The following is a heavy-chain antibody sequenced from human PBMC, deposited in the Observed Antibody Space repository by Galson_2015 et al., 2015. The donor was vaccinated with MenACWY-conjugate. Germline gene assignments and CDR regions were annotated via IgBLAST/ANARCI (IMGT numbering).Heavy chain of an antibody. D-gene: IGHD6-13*01. Sequence: CAISGDSVSSNSAAWNWIRQSPSRGLEWLGRTYYRSKWYNDYAVSVKSRITINPDTSKNQFSLQLNSVTPEDTAVYYCARDDIAGSYYYYYYGMDVWGQGTTVTVSS. V-gene: IGHV6-1*01. J-gene: IGHJ6*02. CDR2: TYYRSKWYN. CDR3: ARDDIAGSYYYYYYGMDV. CDR1: GDSVSSNSAA.